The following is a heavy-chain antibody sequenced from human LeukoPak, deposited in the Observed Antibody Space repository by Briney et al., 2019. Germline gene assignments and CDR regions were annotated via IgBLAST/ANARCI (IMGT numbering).Heavy chain of an antibody. Sequence: PGGSLRLSCAASGFSFSSYGMHWVRQAPGKGLEWLTVISYDGNTIYYADSVKGRFTISRDNSKNTLYLQMNSLRAEDTAVYYCARDPSWLGYFDYWGQGTLVTVAS. CDR3: ARDPSWLGYFDY. CDR2: ISYDGNTI. CDR1: GFSFSSYG. D-gene: IGHD3-22*01. V-gene: IGHV3-30*03. J-gene: IGHJ4*02.